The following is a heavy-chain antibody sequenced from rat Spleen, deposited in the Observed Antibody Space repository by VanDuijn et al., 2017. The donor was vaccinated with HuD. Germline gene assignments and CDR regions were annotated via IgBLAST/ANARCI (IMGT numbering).Heavy chain of an antibody. J-gene: IGHJ2*01. CDR1: GFTFSDFY. D-gene: IGHD1-9*01. V-gene: IGHV5-29*01. Sequence: EVQLVESDGGLVQPGRSLKLSCAASGFTFSDFYMAWVRQAPTTGLEWVATISYGDSSGHSSTYYRDVVKGRFTISRDNAKSTLSLQMDSLRSEDTATYYCARRHYGYTDYFDYWGQGVMVTVSS. CDR2: ISYGDSSGHSST. CDR3: ARRHYGYTDYFDY.